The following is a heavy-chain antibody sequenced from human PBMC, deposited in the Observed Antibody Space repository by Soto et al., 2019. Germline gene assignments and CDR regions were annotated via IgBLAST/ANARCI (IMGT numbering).Heavy chain of an antibody. CDR3: AWGGGPFDY. Sequence: GGSLRLSCAASGFTVSSKYMSWVRQAPGKGLEWVSVIYNGGSTFYADSVKGQFTISRDDSKNTLYLHMNSLRVEDTAVYYCAWGGGPFDYWGQGTLVTVSS. D-gene: IGHD3-10*01. J-gene: IGHJ4*02. CDR1: GFTVSSKY. V-gene: IGHV3-53*01. CDR2: IYNGGST.